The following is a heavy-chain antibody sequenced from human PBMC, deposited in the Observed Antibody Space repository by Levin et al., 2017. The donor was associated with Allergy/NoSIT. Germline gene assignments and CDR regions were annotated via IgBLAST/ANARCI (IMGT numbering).Heavy chain of an antibody. Sequence: HGESLKISCKGSGYSFTSYWISWVRQMPGKGLEWMGRIDPSDSYTNYSPSFQGHVTISADKSISTAYLQWSSLKASDTAMYYCARHESGSRHYYYYGMDGWGQGTTVTVSS. CDR3: ARHESGSRHYYYYGMDG. J-gene: IGHJ6*02. CDR2: IDPSDSYT. V-gene: IGHV5-10-1*01. D-gene: IGHD1-26*01. CDR1: GYSFTSYW.